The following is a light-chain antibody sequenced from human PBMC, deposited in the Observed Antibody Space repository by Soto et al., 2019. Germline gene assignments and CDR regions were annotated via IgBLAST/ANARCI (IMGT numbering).Light chain of an antibody. J-gene: IGLJ2*01. V-gene: IGLV2-23*01. CDR1: SSDVGSYNL. CDR3: CSYAGSSTVV. Sequence: QSALTQPASLSGSPGQSIPISCTGTSSDVGSYNLVSWYQQHPGKAPKLMIYEGSKRPSGVSNRFSGSKSGNTASLTISGLQAEDEADYYCCSYAGSSTVVFGGGTKLTVL. CDR2: EGS.